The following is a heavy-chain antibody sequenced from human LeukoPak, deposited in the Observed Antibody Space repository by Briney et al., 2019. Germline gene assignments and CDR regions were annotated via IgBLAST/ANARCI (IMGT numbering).Heavy chain of an antibody. J-gene: IGHJ4*02. Sequence: PGGSLRLSCAASGFTFSSYWMHWVRQAPGKGLVWVSRINSDGSSTSYADSVKDRFTISRDNAKNTLYLQMNSLRAEDTAVYYCAKYYDEIADVYWGQGTLVTVSS. CDR2: INSDGSST. V-gene: IGHV3-74*01. CDR3: AKYYDEIADVY. D-gene: IGHD3-22*01. CDR1: GFTFSSYW.